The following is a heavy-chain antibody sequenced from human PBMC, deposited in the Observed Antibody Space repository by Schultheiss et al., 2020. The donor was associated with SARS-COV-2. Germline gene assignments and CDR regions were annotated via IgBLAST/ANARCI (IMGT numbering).Heavy chain of an antibody. CDR3: ARPAGHSNWPHWDN. CDR2: IDPDGSRA. V-gene: IGHV1-46*01. CDR1: GYPFTRYY. J-gene: IGHJ4*02. Sequence: VKVSCKTGGYPFTRYYIHWLRQAPGQGLEWMGTIDPDGSRASYTQQFQGRVTMTSDTSTTTVYMELRSLRNEDTALYFCARPAGHSNWPHWDNWGQGTLVTVSS. D-gene: IGHD1-1*01.